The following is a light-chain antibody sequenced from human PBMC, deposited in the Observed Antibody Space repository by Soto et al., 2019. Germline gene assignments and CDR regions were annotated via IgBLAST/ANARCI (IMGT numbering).Light chain of an antibody. Sequence: EIVLTQSPGTLSLSPGEIATLSCRASQSVSSNLAWYQQKPGQAPRLLISNASRRATGIPDRFSGSGSATDFTLTIAGLEPEDFAMYYCQQYGSSLPWAFGQGTKVDIK. CDR1: QSVSSN. J-gene: IGKJ1*01. CDR2: NAS. CDR3: QQYGSSLPWA. V-gene: IGKV3-20*01.